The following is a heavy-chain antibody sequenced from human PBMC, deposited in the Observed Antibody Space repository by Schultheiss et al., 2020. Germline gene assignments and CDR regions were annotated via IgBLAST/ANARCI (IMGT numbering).Heavy chain of an antibody. CDR1: GFTFDDYA. CDR2: VSRDSGNF. V-gene: IGHV3-9*01. D-gene: IGHD2-15*01. J-gene: IGHJ4*02. Sequence: GGSLRLSCAASGFTFDDYAMHWVRQAPGKGLEWLSGVSRDSGNFGYAESVKGRFRISRDNAKNSLYLEMSSLRVDDTAFYYCAKDMGTDISGQIDFWGQGTLVTVSS. CDR3: AKDMGTDISGQIDF.